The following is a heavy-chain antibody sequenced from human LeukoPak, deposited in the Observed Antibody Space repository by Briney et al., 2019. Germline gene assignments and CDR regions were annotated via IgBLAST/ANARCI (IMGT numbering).Heavy chain of an antibody. J-gene: IGHJ3*02. CDR1: GFTFSSYW. D-gene: IGHD3-9*01. CDR3: ARKGPLYDILTGSHAFDI. CDR2: IKQDGSEK. Sequence: HSGGSLRLSCAASGFTFSSYWMHWVRQAPGKGLEWVANIKQDGSEKYYVDSVKGRFTISRDNAKNSLYLQMNSLRAEDTAVYYCARKGPLYDILTGSHAFDIWGQGTMVTVSS. V-gene: IGHV3-7*01.